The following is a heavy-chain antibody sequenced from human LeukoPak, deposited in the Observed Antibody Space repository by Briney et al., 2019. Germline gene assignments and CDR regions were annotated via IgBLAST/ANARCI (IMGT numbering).Heavy chain of an antibody. CDR2: ISYDGSNK. D-gene: IGHD6-13*01. V-gene: IGHV3-30*03. CDR3: ARLEQQLNFDY. J-gene: IGHJ4*02. Sequence: GGSLRLSCAASGFTFSSYGMHWVRQAPGKGLEWVAVISYDGSNKYYADSVKGRFTISRDNSKNTLYLQMNSLRAEDTAVYYCARLEQQLNFDYWGQGTLVTVSS. CDR1: GFTFSSYG.